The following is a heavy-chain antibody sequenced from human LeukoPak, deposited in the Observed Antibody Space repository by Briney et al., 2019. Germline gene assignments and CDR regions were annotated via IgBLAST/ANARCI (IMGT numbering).Heavy chain of an antibody. V-gene: IGHV4-59*08. CDR2: IHYSGST. D-gene: IGHD6-19*01. Sequence: SETLSLTCAVSGGTISSYYWNWIRQPPGKGLEWIGYIHYSGSTKYNPSLKSRVTISVDTSKNQFSLKLSSVTAADTAVYYWARWYSSGWAFDYWGQGTLVTVPS. CDR1: GGTISSYY. CDR3: ARWYSSGWAFDY. J-gene: IGHJ4*02.